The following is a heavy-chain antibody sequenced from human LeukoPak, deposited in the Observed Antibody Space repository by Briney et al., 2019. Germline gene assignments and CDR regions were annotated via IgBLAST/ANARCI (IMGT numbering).Heavy chain of an antibody. V-gene: IGHV3-21*06. D-gene: IGHD3-10*01. CDR2: LSKSSTYI. Sequence: PGGSLRLPCEASGFTFRTYSMNWVRQATGKGLEWVSSLSKSSTYIYYADSVRGRFTISRDNVNNTLYLQMNSLGVEDTAVYYCARGSGVHYWGQGTLVIVSS. CDR1: GFTFRTYS. J-gene: IGHJ4*02. CDR3: ARGSGVHY.